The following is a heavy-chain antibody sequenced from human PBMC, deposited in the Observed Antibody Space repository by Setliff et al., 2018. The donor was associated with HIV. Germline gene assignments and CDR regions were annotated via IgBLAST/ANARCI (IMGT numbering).Heavy chain of an antibody. V-gene: IGHV3-7*01. CDR1: GFTFSDYY. D-gene: IGHD3-10*01. CDR3: ARDYLYYNMYNGSPVYGMDV. J-gene: IGHJ6*02. Sequence: GGSLRLSCAASGFTFSDYYMSWVRQAPGKGLEWVANIKQDGSEKYYVDSVKGRFTISRDNAKNSLYLQMNSLRVEDTAVYYCARDYLYYNMYNGSPVYGMDVWGQGTTVTVSS. CDR2: IKQDGSEK.